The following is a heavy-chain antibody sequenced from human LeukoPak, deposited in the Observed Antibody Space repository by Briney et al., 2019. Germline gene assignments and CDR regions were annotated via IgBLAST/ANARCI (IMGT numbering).Heavy chain of an antibody. CDR3: ARGAYGDCP. CDR2: TYTSGST. CDR1: GGSISSGSYY. Sequence: PSETLSLTCTVPGGSISSGSYYWSWIRQPAGTGLEWIGRTYTSGSTNYNPSLKSRVTISVDTSKNQFSLKLSSVTAADTAVYYCARGAYGDCPWGQGTLVTVSS. V-gene: IGHV4-61*02. J-gene: IGHJ5*02. D-gene: IGHD4-17*01.